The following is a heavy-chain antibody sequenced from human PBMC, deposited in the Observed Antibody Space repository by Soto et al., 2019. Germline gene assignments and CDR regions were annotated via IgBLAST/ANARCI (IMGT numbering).Heavy chain of an antibody. Sequence: ASVKVSCKASGYTFTSYGISWVRQAPGQGLEWMGWISAYNGNTNYAQKLQGRVTMTTDTSTSTAYMELRSLRSDDTAVYYCARDTNPDDSSGYLYFDYWGQGTLVTVSS. CDR2: ISAYNGNT. V-gene: IGHV1-18*01. CDR1: GYTFTSYG. J-gene: IGHJ4*02. CDR3: ARDTNPDDSSGYLYFDY. D-gene: IGHD3-22*01.